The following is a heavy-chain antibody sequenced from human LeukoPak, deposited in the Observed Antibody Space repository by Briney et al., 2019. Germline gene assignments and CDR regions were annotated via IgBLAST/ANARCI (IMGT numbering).Heavy chain of an antibody. Sequence: SQTLSLTCTVSGGSISSGSYYWSWIRQPAGKGLEWIGRIYTSGSIKYNPSLESRVTISIDTSKNQFSLNLTSVTAADTAVYYCARDCRISGGSCYSNYWGLGTLVTVSS. V-gene: IGHV4-61*02. CDR1: GGSISSGSYY. CDR2: IYTSGSI. D-gene: IGHD2-15*01. CDR3: ARDCRISGGSCYSNY. J-gene: IGHJ4*02.